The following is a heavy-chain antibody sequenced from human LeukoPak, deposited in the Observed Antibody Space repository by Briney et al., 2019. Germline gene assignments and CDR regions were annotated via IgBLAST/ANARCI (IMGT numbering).Heavy chain of an antibody. D-gene: IGHD6-19*01. CDR2: IYYSGST. V-gene: IGHV4-39*01. CDR1: GGSISSSSYY. J-gene: IGHJ4*02. CDR3: ARRTVAGTGFDY. Sequence: KPSETLSLTCTVSGGSISSSSYYWGWIRQPPGKGLEWIGSIYYSGSTYYNPSLKSRVTISVDTSKNQFSLKLSSVTAADTAVYYCARRTVAGTGFDYWGQGTLVTVSS.